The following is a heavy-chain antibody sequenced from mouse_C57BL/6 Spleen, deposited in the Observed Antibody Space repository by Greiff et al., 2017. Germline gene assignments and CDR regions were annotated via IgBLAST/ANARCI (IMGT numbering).Heavy chain of an antibody. D-gene: IGHD1-1*01. Sequence: DVMLVESGGGLVQPGGSLSLSCAASGFTFTDYYMSWVRQPPGKALEWLGFIRNKANGYTTEYSAAVKGRFTISRDNSQSILYLQMNALRAEDSATYYCARDGSSYDWFADWGQGTLVTVSA. CDR2: IRNKANGYTT. J-gene: IGHJ3*01. V-gene: IGHV7-3*01. CDR3: ARDGSSYDWFAD. CDR1: GFTFTDYY.